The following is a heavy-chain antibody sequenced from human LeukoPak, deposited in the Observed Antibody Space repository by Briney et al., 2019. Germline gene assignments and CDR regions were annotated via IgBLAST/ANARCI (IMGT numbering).Heavy chain of an antibody. V-gene: IGHV6-1*01. CDR1: VDSVSSNSAA. D-gene: IGHD6-19*01. CDR3: ARESPPVAVGRMDV. J-gene: IGHJ6*03. Sequence: SQTLSLTCAISVDSVSSNSAAWNWIRQSPSRGLEWLGRTYYRSKWYNDYAVSVKSRITINPYTSKNQFSLQLNSVAPEDTAVYYCARESPPVAVGRMDVWGKGTTVTVSS. CDR2: TYYRSKWYN.